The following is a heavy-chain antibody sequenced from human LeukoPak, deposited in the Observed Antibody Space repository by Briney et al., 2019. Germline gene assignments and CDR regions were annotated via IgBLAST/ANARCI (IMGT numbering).Heavy chain of an antibody. Sequence: ASVKVSCKASGGTFSSYAISWVRQAPGQGLEWMGRIIPVLGIANYAQKFQGRVTITADKSTSTAYMELSSLRSEDTAVYYCARDLVVRGVLPSYFDYWGQGTLVTVSS. CDR1: GGTFSSYA. D-gene: IGHD3-10*01. J-gene: IGHJ4*02. CDR2: IIPVLGIA. V-gene: IGHV1-69*04. CDR3: ARDLVVRGVLPSYFDY.